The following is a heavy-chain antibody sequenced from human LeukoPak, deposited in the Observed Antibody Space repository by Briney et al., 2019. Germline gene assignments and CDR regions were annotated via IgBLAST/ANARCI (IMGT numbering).Heavy chain of an antibody. D-gene: IGHD5-18*01. J-gene: IGHJ4*02. Sequence: PSETLSLTCTVSGGSISSSSYYWGWIRQPPGKGLAWIGSIYYSGSTYYNPSLKSRVTISVDTSKNQFSLKLSSVTAADTAVYYCARHVSARGYSYGYGAFVDYWGQGTLVTVSS. CDR2: IYYSGST. V-gene: IGHV4-39*01. CDR3: ARHVSARGYSYGYGAFVDY. CDR1: GGSISSSSYY.